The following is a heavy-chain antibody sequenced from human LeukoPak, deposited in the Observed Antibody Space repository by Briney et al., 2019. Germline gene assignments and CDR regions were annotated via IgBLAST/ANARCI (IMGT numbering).Heavy chain of an antibody. CDR1: GFTFSTYG. CDR2: IWSDGSNK. J-gene: IGHJ6*02. CDR3: ARRSPKTYGMDV. Sequence: GGSLILSCAASGFTFSTYGMHWVRQAAGKGLEWVAIIWSDGSNKYYADSVKGRFTISRDNSKNTLYLQMSSLRAEDTAVYYCARRSPKTYGMDVWGQGTTVTVSS. V-gene: IGHV3-33*01.